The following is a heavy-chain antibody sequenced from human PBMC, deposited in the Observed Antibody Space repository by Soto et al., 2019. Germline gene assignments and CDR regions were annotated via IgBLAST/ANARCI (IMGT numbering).Heavy chain of an antibody. J-gene: IGHJ5*02. V-gene: IGHV1-18*01. CDR1: GYTFTTYG. D-gene: IGHD3-22*01. CDR2: INPNSGHT. CDR3: ARGQVVNFDTWFDP. Sequence: ASVKVSCKASGYTFTTYGIIWVRQAPGQGLEWMGWINPNSGHTNYAQNLQDRATMTTDTSTNTAYMELRSLRSDDTAVYFCARGQVVNFDTWFDPWGQG.